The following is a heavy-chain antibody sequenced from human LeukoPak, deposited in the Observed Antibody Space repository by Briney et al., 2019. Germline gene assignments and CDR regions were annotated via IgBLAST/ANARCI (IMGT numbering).Heavy chain of an antibody. CDR3: ARDRAVAGTFDY. V-gene: IGHV3-21*01. J-gene: IGHJ4*02. Sequence: PGRSLRLSCAASGFTFSSYSMNWVRQAPGKGLEWVSSISSSSSYIYYADSVKGRFTISRDNAKNSLYLQMNSLRAEDTAVYYCARDRAVAGTFDYWGQGTLVTVSS. CDR2: ISSSSSYI. CDR1: GFTFSSYS. D-gene: IGHD6-19*01.